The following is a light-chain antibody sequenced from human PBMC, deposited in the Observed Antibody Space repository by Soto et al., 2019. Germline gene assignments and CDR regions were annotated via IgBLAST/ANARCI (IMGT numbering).Light chain of an antibody. Sequence: QSALTQPPSASGSPGQSVTISCTGTGSDVGNYNYVSWYQQHPGKAPKLVIYEVNQRPSGVPDRFSGSKSGNTASLTVSGLQAEDEADYYCASYAGSKGVLFGGGTKLTVL. V-gene: IGLV2-8*01. CDR2: EVN. J-gene: IGLJ3*02. CDR1: GSDVGNYNY. CDR3: ASYAGSKGVL.